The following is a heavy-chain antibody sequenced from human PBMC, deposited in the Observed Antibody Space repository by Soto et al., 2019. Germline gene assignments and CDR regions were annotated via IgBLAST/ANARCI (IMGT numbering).Heavy chain of an antibody. CDR1: GGSISSSSYY. D-gene: IGHD2-15*01. Sequence: SETLSLTCTVSGGSISSSSYYWGWIRQPPGKGLEWIGSIYYSGSTYYNPSLKSRVTISVDTSKNQFSLKLSSVTAADTAVYYCEVVAATPSYYYMDVWGKGTTVTVSS. J-gene: IGHJ6*03. CDR2: IYYSGST. CDR3: EVVAATPSYYYMDV. V-gene: IGHV4-39*01.